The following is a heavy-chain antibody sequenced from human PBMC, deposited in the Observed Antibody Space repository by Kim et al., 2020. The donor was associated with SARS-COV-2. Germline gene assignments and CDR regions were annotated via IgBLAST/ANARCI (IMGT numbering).Heavy chain of an antibody. J-gene: IGHJ4*02. Sequence: SETLSLTCAVYGGSFSGYYWSWIRQPPGKGLEWXGEXNHSGSTNYNPSLKSRVTISVDTSKNQFSLKLSSVTAADTAVYYCAGYTYYYDSSGYSFDYWGQGTLVTVSX. CDR2: XNHSGST. CDR1: GGSFSGYY. V-gene: IGHV4-34*01. CDR3: AGYTYYYDSSGYSFDY. D-gene: IGHD3-22*01.